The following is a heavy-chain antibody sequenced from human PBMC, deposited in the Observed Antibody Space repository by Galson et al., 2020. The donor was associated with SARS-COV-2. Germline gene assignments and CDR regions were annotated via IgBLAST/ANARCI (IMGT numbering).Heavy chain of an antibody. Sequence: GGSLRLSCAASGFTFSSYGMHWVRQAPGKGLEWVAVIWYDGSNKYYADSVKGRFTISRDNSKNTLYLQMNSLRAEDTAVYYCARDRVIFGVVSYYGMDVWGQGTTVTVSS. CDR1: GFTFSSYG. CDR3: ARDRVIFGVVSYYGMDV. D-gene: IGHD3-3*01. V-gene: IGHV3-33*01. CDR2: IWYDGSNK. J-gene: IGHJ6*02.